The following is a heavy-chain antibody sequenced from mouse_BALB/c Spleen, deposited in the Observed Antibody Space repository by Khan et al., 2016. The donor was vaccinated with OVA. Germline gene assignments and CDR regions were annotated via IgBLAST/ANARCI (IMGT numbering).Heavy chain of an antibody. CDR3: ARSGTMSTVVATDFDS. Sequence: EVQLQESGPGLVKPSQSLSLTCTVTGYSITSDYAWNWIRQFPGNKLEWMGYIKYSGSTSYNPSLKSRISITRNTSQNQFFLQLSSVTTEDTATDYCARSGTMSTVVATDFDSWGQGTTLTVSS. D-gene: IGHD1-1*01. V-gene: IGHV3-2*02. J-gene: IGHJ2*01. CDR2: IKYSGST. CDR1: GYSITSDYA.